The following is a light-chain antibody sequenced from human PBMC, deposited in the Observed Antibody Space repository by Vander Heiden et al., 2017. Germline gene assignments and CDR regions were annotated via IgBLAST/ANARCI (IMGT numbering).Light chain of an antibody. V-gene: IGLV3-19*01. CDR3: NSRDSSGNHV. Sequence: SELTQDPAVSVALGQTVRITCQGDTLRSYDATWYQQKPGQAPILVIYYKDKRPSGIPDRFSGSSSGNTASLTITGAQAEEEADYYCNSRDSSGNHVFGAGTQVTVL. CDR1: TLRSYD. CDR2: YKD. J-gene: IGLJ1*01.